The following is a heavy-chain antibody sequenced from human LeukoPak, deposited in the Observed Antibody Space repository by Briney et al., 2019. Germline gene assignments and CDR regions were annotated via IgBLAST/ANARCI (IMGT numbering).Heavy chain of an antibody. CDR2: INPNSGGT. Sequence: ASVKVSCKASGYTFTGYYMHWVRQAPGQGLGWMGWINPNSGGTNYAQKFQGRVTMTRDTSISTAYMELSRLRSDDTAVYYCARARDIVVVVAAHPWGQGTLVTVSS. D-gene: IGHD2-15*01. CDR3: ARARDIVVVVAAHP. J-gene: IGHJ5*02. V-gene: IGHV1-2*02. CDR1: GYTFTGYY.